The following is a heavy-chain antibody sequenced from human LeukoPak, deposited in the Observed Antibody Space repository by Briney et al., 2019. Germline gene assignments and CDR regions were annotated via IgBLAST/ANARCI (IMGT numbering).Heavy chain of an antibody. D-gene: IGHD5-24*01. V-gene: IGHV3-33*01. CDR2: IWYDGSNK. CDR3: ARAPRDGYKYYYYGMDV. CDR1: GFTFSSYG. Sequence: GGSLRLSCAASGFTFSSYGMHWVRQAPGKGLEWVAVIWYDGSNKYYADSVKGRFTISRDNSKNTLYLQMNSLRAEDTAVYYCARAPRDGYKYYYYGMDVWGQGTTVTVSS. J-gene: IGHJ6*02.